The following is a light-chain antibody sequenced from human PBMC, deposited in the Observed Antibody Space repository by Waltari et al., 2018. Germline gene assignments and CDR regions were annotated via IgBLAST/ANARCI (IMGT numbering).Light chain of an antibody. CDR3: SSYAGSKNGV. CDR2: EVR. CDR1: SSDVGAYNY. J-gene: IGLJ2*01. Sequence: QSALTQPPSASGSPGQSVTISCTGTSSDVGAYNYVSWYQQHPGKVPKLMIYEVRKRPPGVPGAFPGSKAGNTASLTVSGLQAEDEADYYCSSYAGSKNGVFGGGTKLTVL. V-gene: IGLV2-8*01.